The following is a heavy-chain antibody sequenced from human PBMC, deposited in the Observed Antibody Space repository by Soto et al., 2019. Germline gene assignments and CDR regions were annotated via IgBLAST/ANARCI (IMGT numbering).Heavy chain of an antibody. CDR3: ARDRARFGELAELKIPYYYYYGMDV. D-gene: IGHD3-10*01. J-gene: IGHJ6*02. V-gene: IGHV4-31*03. CDR1: GGSISSGGYY. Sequence: PSETLSLTCTVSGGSISSGGYYWSWIRQHPGKGLEWIGYIYYSGSTYYNPSLKSRVTISVDTSKNQFSLKLSSVTAAATAVYYCARDRARFGELAELKIPYYYYYGMDVWGQGTTVTVSS. CDR2: IYYSGST.